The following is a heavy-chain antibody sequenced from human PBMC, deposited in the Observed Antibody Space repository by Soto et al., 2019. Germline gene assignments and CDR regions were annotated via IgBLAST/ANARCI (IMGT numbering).Heavy chain of an antibody. CDR1: GYPFPSFE. Sequence: ASVKVSCKTSGYPFPSFEVHWIRQAPGQRPEWMGGISNAGSGNTKYSQKFQDRLTITGDKRATTVYMALSSLTAEDTATYYCARESNHYQDLFQHWGQGTQVTVSS. CDR2: ISNAGSGNT. J-gene: IGHJ4*02. D-gene: IGHD2-2*01. CDR3: ARESNHYQDLFQH. V-gene: IGHV1-3*01.